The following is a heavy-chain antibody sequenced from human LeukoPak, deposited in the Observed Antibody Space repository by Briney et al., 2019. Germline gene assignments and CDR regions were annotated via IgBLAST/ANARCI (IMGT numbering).Heavy chain of an antibody. V-gene: IGHV4-4*07. Sequence: SETLSLTCTVSGGSISSYYWSWIRQPAGKGLEWIGRIYTSGSTNYNPSLKSRVTMSVDTSKNQFSLKLSSVTAADTAVYCCARDDVGATQLLRFGSWGQGTLVTVSS. CDR3: ARDDVGATQLLRFGS. D-gene: IGHD1-26*01. CDR1: GGSISSYY. J-gene: IGHJ5*01. CDR2: IYTSGST.